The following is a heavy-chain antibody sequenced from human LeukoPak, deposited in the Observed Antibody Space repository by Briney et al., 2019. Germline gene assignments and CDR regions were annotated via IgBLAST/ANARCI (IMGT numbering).Heavy chain of an antibody. Sequence: PGGSLRLSCAASGFTFSTYAMSWVRQAPGKGLEWVSAISGSGGGTYYADAVKGRFTISRDNSKNTLYPQMNSLRADDTAVYYCAKDFNLSRWGQGTLVTVSS. J-gene: IGHJ4*02. CDR3: AKDFNLSR. V-gene: IGHV3-23*01. CDR1: GFTFSTYA. CDR2: ISGSGGGT. D-gene: IGHD2/OR15-2a*01.